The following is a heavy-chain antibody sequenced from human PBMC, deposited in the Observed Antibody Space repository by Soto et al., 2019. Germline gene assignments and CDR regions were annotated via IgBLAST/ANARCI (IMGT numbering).Heavy chain of an antibody. Sequence: PGGSLRLSCAASGFTFSSYGMHWVRQAPGKGLEWVAVISYDGSNKYYADSVKGRFTISRDNSKNTLYLQMNSLRAEDTAVYYCAKAHVDTAMVTGWSVYYFDYWGQGTQVTVSS. J-gene: IGHJ4*02. CDR1: GFTFSSYG. CDR3: AKAHVDTAMVTGWSVYYFDY. D-gene: IGHD5-18*01. CDR2: ISYDGSNK. V-gene: IGHV3-30*18.